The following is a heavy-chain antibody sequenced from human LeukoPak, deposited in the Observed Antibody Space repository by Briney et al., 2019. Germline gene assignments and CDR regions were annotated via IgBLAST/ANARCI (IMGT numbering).Heavy chain of an antibody. CDR1: GYTFTSYG. Sequence: GASVNVSCKASGYTFTSYGISWVRQAPGQGLEWIGGIVVGSGNTNYAQKFQERVTITRDMSTSTAYMELSSLRSEDTAVYYCAARGATGSYYYMDVWGKGTTVTVSS. J-gene: IGHJ6*03. D-gene: IGHD1-26*01. CDR2: IVVGSGNT. V-gene: IGHV1-58*02. CDR3: AARGATGSYYYMDV.